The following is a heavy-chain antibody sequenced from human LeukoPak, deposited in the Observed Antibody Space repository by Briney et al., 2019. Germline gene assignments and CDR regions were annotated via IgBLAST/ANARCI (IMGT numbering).Heavy chain of an antibody. D-gene: IGHD6-13*01. CDR2: ISYDGSNK. V-gene: IGHV3-30*18. CDR3: AKSKRSSWYNYFDY. J-gene: IGHJ4*02. CDR1: GFTFSSYG. Sequence: GGSLRLSCAASGFTFSSYGMHWVRQAPGKGLEWVAVISYDGSNKYYADSVKGRFTISRDNSKNTLYLQMNSLRAEDTAVYYCAKSKRSSWYNYFDYWGQGTLVTVSS.